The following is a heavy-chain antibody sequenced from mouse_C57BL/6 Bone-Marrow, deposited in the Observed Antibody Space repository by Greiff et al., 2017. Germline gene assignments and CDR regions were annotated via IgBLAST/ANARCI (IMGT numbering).Heavy chain of an antibody. D-gene: IGHD1-2*01. V-gene: IGHV5-4*01. Sequence: EVHLVESGGGLVKPGGSLKLSCAASGFTFSSYAMSWVRQTPEKRLVWVATISDGGSYTYSPDNVKGRFAISRDNAKNNLYLQMSHLKSEDTAMYYCARGDYYGPGVCFDYWGQGTALTVSS. CDR1: GFTFSSYA. CDR3: ARGDYYGPGVCFDY. J-gene: IGHJ2*01. CDR2: ISDGGSYT.